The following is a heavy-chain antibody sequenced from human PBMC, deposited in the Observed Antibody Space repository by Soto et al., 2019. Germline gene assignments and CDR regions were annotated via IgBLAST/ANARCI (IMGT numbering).Heavy chain of an antibody. CDR2: ISAYNGNT. CDR1: GYTFTSYG. D-gene: IGHD2-8*02. J-gene: IGHJ5*02. V-gene: IGHV1-18*01. CDR3: ARQLLVGSWFDP. Sequence: ASVKVSCKASGYTFTSYGISWVRQAPGQGLEWMGWISAYNGNTNYAQKLQGRVTMTTDTSTSTAYMELRGLRSDDTAVYYCARQLLVGSWFDPWGQGTLVTVSS.